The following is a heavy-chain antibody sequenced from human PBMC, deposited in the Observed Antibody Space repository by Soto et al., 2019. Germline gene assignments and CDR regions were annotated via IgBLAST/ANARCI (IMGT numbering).Heavy chain of an antibody. D-gene: IGHD3-3*01. CDR2: ISSSSSYI. CDR3: ARTTYDFWSGERNNWFDP. CDR1: GFTFSSYS. V-gene: IGHV3-21*01. J-gene: IGHJ5*02. Sequence: LRLSCAASGFTFSSYSMNWVRQAPGKGLEWVSSISSSSSYIYYADSVKGRFTISRDNAKNSLYLQMNSLRAEDTAVYYCARTTYDFWSGERNNWFDPWGQGTLVTVSS.